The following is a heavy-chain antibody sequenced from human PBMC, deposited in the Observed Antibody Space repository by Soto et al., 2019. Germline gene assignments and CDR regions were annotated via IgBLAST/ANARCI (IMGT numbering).Heavy chain of an antibody. D-gene: IGHD3-22*01. V-gene: IGHV1-18*04. CDR1: CDRFRDNG. Sequence: ASVKASCKASCDRFRDNGISWVRQAPGQGLEWMGWISADNGNGNYAQKFQGRVTMTTDTSTSTAYMEMRSLRSDDTAVYYCARDSSGSSAYSYWGQGTLVTVSS. CDR3: ARDSSGSSAYSY. J-gene: IGHJ4*02. CDR2: ISADNGNG.